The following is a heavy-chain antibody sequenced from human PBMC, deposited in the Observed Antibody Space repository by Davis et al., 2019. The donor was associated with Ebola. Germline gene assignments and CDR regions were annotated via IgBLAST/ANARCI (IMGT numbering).Heavy chain of an antibody. D-gene: IGHD2-21*01. V-gene: IGHV1-46*01. CDR1: GYTFTSYD. CDR2: INPSGGST. Sequence: ASVKVSCKASGYTFTSYDINWVRQATGQGLEWMGIINPSGGSTTYAQKFQGRVTMTRDTSTTTVYMELSSLRSEDTAVYYCARGRGHYEYSGGDYWGQGTLVIVSS. CDR3: ARGRGHYEYSGGDY. J-gene: IGHJ4*02.